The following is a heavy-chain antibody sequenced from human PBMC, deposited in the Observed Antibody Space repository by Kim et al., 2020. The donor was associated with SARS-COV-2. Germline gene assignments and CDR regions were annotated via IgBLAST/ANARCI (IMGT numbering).Heavy chain of an antibody. V-gene: IGHV1-2*06. CDR3: ARDMDIVVVVAATPHYYYYMDV. CDR1: GYTFTGYY. J-gene: IGHJ6*03. Sequence: ASVKVSCKASGYTFTGYYMHWVRQAPGQGLEWMGRINPNSGGTNYAQKFQGRVTMTRDTSISTAYMELSRLRSDDTAVYYCARDMDIVVVVAATPHYYYYMDVWGKGTTVTVSS. D-gene: IGHD2-15*01. CDR2: INPNSGGT.